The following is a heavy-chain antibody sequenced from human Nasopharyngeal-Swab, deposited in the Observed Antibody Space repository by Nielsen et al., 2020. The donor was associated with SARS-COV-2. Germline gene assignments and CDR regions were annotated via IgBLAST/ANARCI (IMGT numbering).Heavy chain of an antibody. CDR2: IYYSGST. Sequence: LSLTRTVPGGSISSGDYYWSWIRQPPGKGLEWIGYIYYSGSTYYNPSLKSRVTISVDTSKNQFSLKLSSVTAADTAVYYCARDYGGRNYYDSSGYYYQGYWGQGTLVTVSS. CDR3: ARDYGGRNYYDSSGYYYQGY. CDR1: GGSISSGDYY. D-gene: IGHD3-22*01. J-gene: IGHJ4*02. V-gene: IGHV4-30-4*08.